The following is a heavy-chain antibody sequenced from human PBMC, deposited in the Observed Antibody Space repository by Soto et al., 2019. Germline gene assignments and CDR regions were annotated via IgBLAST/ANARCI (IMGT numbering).Heavy chain of an antibody. J-gene: IGHJ4*02. Sequence: SVKVSCKASGGTFSSYAISWVRQAPGQGLEWMGGIIPIFGTANYAQKFQGRVTITADESTSTAYMELSSLRSEDTAVYYCAREGIAGIAAAGIKFANWGQGTLVTVSS. V-gene: IGHV1-69*13. CDR2: IIPIFGTA. CDR3: AREGIAGIAAAGIKFAN. D-gene: IGHD6-13*01. CDR1: GGTFSSYA.